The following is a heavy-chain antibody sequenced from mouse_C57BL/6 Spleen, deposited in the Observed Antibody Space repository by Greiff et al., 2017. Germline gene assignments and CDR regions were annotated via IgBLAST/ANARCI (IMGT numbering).Heavy chain of an antibody. D-gene: IGHD1-1*01. Sequence: EVKLVESGGGLVQPGGSLSLSCAASGFTFTDYYMSWVRQPPGKALEWLGFIRNKANGYTTEYSASVKGRFTISRDNSQSILYLQMNALRAEDSATYYCASSRSRGRGGYWYFDGWGTGTTVTVSS. CDR3: ASSRSRGRGGYWYFDG. V-gene: IGHV7-3*01. CDR2: IRNKANGYTT. CDR1: GFTFTDYY. J-gene: IGHJ1*03.